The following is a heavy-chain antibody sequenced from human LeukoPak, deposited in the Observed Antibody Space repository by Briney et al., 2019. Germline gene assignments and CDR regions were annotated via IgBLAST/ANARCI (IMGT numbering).Heavy chain of an antibody. Sequence: GGSLRLSCAASGFTLSTFDMNWVRQAPGKGLEWVSSISTSSRYIYYRDSVKGRFTISRDDAKNSLYLQMNSLTVEDTAVYYRARADCSGSTCYLRHSWFDPWGHGTLVTVSS. J-gene: IGHJ5*02. CDR1: GFTLSTFD. CDR3: ARADCSGSTCYLRHSWFDP. D-gene: IGHD2-2*01. CDR2: ISTSSRYI. V-gene: IGHV3-21*06.